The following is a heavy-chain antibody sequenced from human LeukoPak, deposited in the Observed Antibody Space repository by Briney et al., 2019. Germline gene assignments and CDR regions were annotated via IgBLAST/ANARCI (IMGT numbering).Heavy chain of an antibody. Sequence: GGSLRLYCAASGFTFSSYWMSWVRQAPGKGLEWVANIKQGGSEKYYVDSVKGRFTISRDNAKNSLYLQMNSLRAEDTAVYYCARDGLPDTVIMLYYYYGMDVWGQGTTVSVSS. CDR3: ARDGLPDTVIMLYYYYGMDV. V-gene: IGHV3-7*01. D-gene: IGHD4-11*01. CDR1: GFTFSSYW. CDR2: IKQGGSEK. J-gene: IGHJ6*02.